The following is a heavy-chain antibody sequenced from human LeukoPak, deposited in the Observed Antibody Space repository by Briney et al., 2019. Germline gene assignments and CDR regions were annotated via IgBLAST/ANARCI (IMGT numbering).Heavy chain of an antibody. CDR2: INPSGGST. CDR1: GYTITSYY. Sequence: ASVKVSCKASGYTITSYYMHWVRQAPGQGLEWMGIINPSGGSTSYAQKFQGRVTMTRDTSTSTVYMELSSLRSEDTAVYYCARERWSSSSMGGNYYYYGMDVWGQGTTVTVSS. D-gene: IGHD6-6*01. V-gene: IGHV1-46*01. J-gene: IGHJ6*02. CDR3: ARERWSSSSMGGNYYYYGMDV.